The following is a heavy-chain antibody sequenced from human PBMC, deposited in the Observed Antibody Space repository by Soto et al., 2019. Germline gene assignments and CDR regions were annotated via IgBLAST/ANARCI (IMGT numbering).Heavy chain of an antibody. D-gene: IGHD3-9*01. CDR1: GFPFSDYG. CDR3: VRDQDILTGYYEY. J-gene: IGHJ4*02. V-gene: IGHV3-30*03. Sequence: GGSLRLSCAASGFPFSDYGMHWVRQAPGKGLEWVAVISSDGNRVSYGDPARGRFFISRDNAKNTLYLNLNGLTVEDTAIYYCVRDQDILTGYYEYWGPGTMVTVSS. CDR2: ISSDGNRV.